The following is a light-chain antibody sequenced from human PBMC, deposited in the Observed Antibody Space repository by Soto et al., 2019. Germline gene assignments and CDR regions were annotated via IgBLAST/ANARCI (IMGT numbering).Light chain of an antibody. V-gene: IGKV3-20*01. Sequence: EFVLTQSPGTLSLSPGERATLSCRASQSFRSSYLTWYHQKPGQAPRLLIFGASSRATGTPERISGGGSGTDYSLTINRLEPEDFGVYYCQQYGDSVFTFGPVTTVEIK. CDR3: QQYGDSVFT. CDR2: GAS. CDR1: QSFRSSY. J-gene: IGKJ3*01.